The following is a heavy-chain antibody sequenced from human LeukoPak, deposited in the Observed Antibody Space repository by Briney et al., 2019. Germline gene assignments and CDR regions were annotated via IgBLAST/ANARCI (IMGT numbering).Heavy chain of an antibody. D-gene: IGHD3-22*01. CDR1: GDSMRRYY. CDR3: ARVLSTYYYDSSGYYQAYYYMDV. CDR2: ISYGGST. Sequence: SETLSLTCTVSGDSMRRYYWSWIRQPPGKGLEWIAYISYGGSTNYNPSLKSRVTISVDTSKNQFSLKLSSVTAADTAVYYCARVLSTYYYDSSGYYQAYYYMDVWGKGTTVTVSS. J-gene: IGHJ6*03. V-gene: IGHV4-59*01.